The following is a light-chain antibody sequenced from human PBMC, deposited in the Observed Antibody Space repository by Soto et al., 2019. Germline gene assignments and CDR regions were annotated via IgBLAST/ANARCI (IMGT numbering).Light chain of an antibody. V-gene: IGKV3-20*01. Sequence: EIVLTQSPGTLSLSPGERATLSCRASQSVNGRHLAWYQQKPGQAPRLLIYAASSRATGIPDRFSGSGAGTDFTLTISRLEPEDFAVYYCQEYTSSQTFGQGTKVEI. CDR3: QEYTSSQT. J-gene: IGKJ1*01. CDR1: QSVNGRH. CDR2: AAS.